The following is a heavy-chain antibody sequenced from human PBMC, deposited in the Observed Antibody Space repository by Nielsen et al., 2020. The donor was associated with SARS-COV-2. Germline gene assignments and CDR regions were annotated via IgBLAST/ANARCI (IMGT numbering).Heavy chain of an antibody. D-gene: IGHD4-17*01. V-gene: IGHV3-23*01. CDR2: ISGSGGST. Sequence: GESLKISCAASGFTFSSYAMSWVRQAPGKGLEWVSAISGSGGSTYYADSVKGRFTISRDNSKNTLYLQMNSLRAEDTAVYYCARSAVTPDAFDIWGQGTMVTVSS. CDR3: ARSAVTPDAFDI. CDR1: GFTFSSYA. J-gene: IGHJ3*02.